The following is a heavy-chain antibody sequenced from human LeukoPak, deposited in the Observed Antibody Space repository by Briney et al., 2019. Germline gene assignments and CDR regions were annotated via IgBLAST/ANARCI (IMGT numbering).Heavy chain of an antibody. D-gene: IGHD3-10*01. CDR1: GFTFSSSA. V-gene: IGHV3-30*04. Sequence: GGSLRLSCAASGFTFSSSAMHWVRQAPGKGLEWVAAISYDGSNKYYADSVKGRFSISRDNSQNTLYLQMNSLRPEDTAVYYCARVGRNYFDYWGQGTLVTVSS. CDR3: ARVGRNYFDY. CDR2: ISYDGSNK. J-gene: IGHJ4*02.